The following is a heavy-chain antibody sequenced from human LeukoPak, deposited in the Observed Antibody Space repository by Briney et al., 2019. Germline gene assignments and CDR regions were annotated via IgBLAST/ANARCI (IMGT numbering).Heavy chain of an antibody. J-gene: IGHJ6*04. CDR3: AELGITMIGGV. CDR2: ISSSGSTI. V-gene: IGHV3-48*03. D-gene: IGHD3-10*02. CDR1: GFTFSRYE. Sequence: GGSLRLSCAACGFTFSRYEMNWVRQARGKGLEWVSYISSSGSTIYYADSVKGRFTISRDNAKNSLYLQMNSLKAEDTAVYYCAELGITMIGGVWGKGTTVTISS.